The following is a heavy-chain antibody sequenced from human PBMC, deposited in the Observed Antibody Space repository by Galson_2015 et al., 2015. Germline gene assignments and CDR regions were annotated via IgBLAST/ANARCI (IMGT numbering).Heavy chain of an antibody. CDR2: MNPNSGNT. J-gene: IGHJ6*03. D-gene: IGHD1-26*01. CDR1: GYTFTSYD. V-gene: IGHV1-8*01. CDR3: ARGSRVGATAYYYYYYMDV. Sequence: SVKVSCKASGYTFTSYDINWVRQATGRGLEWMGWMNPNSGNTGYAQKFQGRVTMTRNTSISTAYMELSSLRSEDTAVYYCARGSRVGATAYYYYYYMDVWGKGTTVTVSS.